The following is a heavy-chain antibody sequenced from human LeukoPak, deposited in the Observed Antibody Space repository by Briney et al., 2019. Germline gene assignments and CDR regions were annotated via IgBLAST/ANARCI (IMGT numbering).Heavy chain of an antibody. Sequence: SETLSLTCTVSGGSISSGGYYWSWIRQPPGTGLEWIGEINHSGSTNYNPSLKSGVTISVDTSKNQFSLKLSSVTAADTAVYYCAGAPPTLGVDPWGQGTLVTVSS. CDR3: AGAPPTLGVDP. CDR2: INHSGST. V-gene: IGHV4-39*07. J-gene: IGHJ5*02. CDR1: GGSISSGGYY.